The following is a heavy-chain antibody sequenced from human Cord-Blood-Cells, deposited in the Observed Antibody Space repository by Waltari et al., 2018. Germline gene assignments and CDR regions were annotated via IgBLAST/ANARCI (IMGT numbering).Heavy chain of an antibody. D-gene: IGHD5-18*01. CDR1: GGSISSYY. J-gene: IGHJ4*02. Sequence: QVQLQESGPGLVKPSETLSLTCTVSGGSISSYYWSWFRQPPGKGLEWIGYIYYSGSTNYNPSLKSRVTISVDTSKNQFSLKLSSVTAADTAVYYCARGDVGYSYGYFDYWGQGTLVTVSS. CDR2: IYYSGST. CDR3: ARGDVGYSYGYFDY. V-gene: IGHV4-59*01.